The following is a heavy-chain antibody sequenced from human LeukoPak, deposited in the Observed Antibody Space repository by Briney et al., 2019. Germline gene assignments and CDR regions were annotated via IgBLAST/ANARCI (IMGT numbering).Heavy chain of an antibody. CDR3: ARGDNSGYDQDYYYYYMDV. V-gene: IGHV4-4*07. D-gene: IGHD5-12*01. J-gene: IGHJ6*03. CDR2: IYSSGST. Sequence: TSETLSLTCTVSGGSISSYYWSWIRQPAGKGLEWIGRIYSSGSTNYNPSLKSRVTMSVDTSKNQFSLKLSSVTAADTAVYYCARGDNSGYDQDYYYYYMDVWGKGTTVTISS. CDR1: GGSISSYY.